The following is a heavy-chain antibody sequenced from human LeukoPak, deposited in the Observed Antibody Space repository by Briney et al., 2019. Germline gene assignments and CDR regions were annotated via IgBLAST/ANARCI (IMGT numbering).Heavy chain of an antibody. CDR1: GGSISSYY. CDR3: ARGVVDYYDSSGYSGKNDY. Sequence: SETLSLTCSVSGGSISSYYWSWIRQPPGKGLEWIGYIYSSGSTNYNPSLKSRVTLSVDTSKNQFSLKLSSVTAADTAVYYCARGVVDYYDSSGYSGKNDYWGQGTLVTVSS. V-gene: IGHV4-59*01. J-gene: IGHJ4*02. D-gene: IGHD3-22*01. CDR2: IYSSGST.